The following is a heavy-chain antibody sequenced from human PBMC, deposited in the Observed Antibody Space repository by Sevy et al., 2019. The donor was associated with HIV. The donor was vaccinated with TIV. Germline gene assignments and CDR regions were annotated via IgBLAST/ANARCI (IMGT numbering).Heavy chain of an antibody. J-gene: IGHJ4*02. Sequence: SQTVSLTCAISGDSVSSNSAAWNWIRQSPSRGLEWLGRTYYRSKWYNDYAVSVKSRITINPDTSKNQFSLQLNSVTPEDTAVYYCARDQEYYDYVWGSYRYLDYWGQGTLVTVSS. CDR3: ARDQEYYDYVWGSYRYLDY. V-gene: IGHV6-1*01. CDR1: GDSVSSNSAA. CDR2: TYYRSKWYN. D-gene: IGHD3-16*02.